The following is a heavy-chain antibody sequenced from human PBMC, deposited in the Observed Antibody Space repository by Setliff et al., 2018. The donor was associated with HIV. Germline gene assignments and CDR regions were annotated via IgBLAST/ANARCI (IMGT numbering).Heavy chain of an antibody. J-gene: IGHJ5*02. CDR3: ARWSCGRATCYDSPYNWFEP. Sequence: ASVKVSCKATAYMILAYKMNWVRQAPGQGLEWMGWVSPYNGHTKYAQRFQGRVTMSADTSTSTIYMELTSLRSDDTAVYYCARWSCGRATCYDSPYNWFEPWGQGTLVTVSS. CDR2: VSPYNGHT. V-gene: IGHV1-18*04. CDR1: AYMILAYK. D-gene: IGHD2-2*01.